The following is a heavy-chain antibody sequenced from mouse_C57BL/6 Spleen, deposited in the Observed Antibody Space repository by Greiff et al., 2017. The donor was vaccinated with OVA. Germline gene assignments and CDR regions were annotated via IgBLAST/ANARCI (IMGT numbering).Heavy chain of an antibody. CDR3: ARDDGNYWYFDV. CDR2: ISDGGSYT. V-gene: IGHV5-4*01. D-gene: IGHD2-1*01. Sequence: EVKLVESGGGLVKPGGSLKLSCAASGFTFSSYAMSWVRPTPEKRLEWVATISDGGSYTYYPDNVKGRFTISRDNAKNNLYLQMSHLKSEDTAMYYCARDDGNYWYFDVWGTGTTVTVSS. J-gene: IGHJ1*03. CDR1: GFTFSSYA.